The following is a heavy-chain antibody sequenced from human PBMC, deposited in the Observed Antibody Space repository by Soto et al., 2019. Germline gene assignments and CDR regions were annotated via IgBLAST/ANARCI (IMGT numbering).Heavy chain of an antibody. D-gene: IGHD6-6*01. V-gene: IGHV3-30-3*01. CDR1: GFTFSSYA. CDR3: AREFSSSSGVWDDYYYYYGMDV. Sequence: SLRLSCAASGFTFSSYAMHWVRQAPGKGLEWVAVISYDGSNKYYADSVKGRFTISRDNSKNTLYLQMNSLRAEDTAVYYCAREFSSSSGVWDDYYYYYGMDVWGQGTTVTVSS. CDR2: ISYDGSNK. J-gene: IGHJ6*02.